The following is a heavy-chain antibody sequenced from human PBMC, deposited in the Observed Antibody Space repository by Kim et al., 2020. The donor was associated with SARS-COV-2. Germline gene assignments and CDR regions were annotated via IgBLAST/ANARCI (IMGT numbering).Heavy chain of an antibody. CDR1: GFTFSSYE. J-gene: IGHJ6*02. CDR3: ARVWCSGGSCYTYYYYYYGMDV. V-gene: IGHV3-48*03. D-gene: IGHD2-15*01. Sequence: GGSLRLSCAASGFTFSSYEMNWVRQAPGKGLEWVSYISSSGSTIYYADSVKGRFTISRDNAKNSLYLQTNSLRAEDTAVYYCARVWCSGGSCYTYYYYYYGMDVWGQGTTVTVSS. CDR2: ISSSGSTI.